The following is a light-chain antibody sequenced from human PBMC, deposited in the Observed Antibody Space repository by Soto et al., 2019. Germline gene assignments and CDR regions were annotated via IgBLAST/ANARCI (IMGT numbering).Light chain of an antibody. CDR2: DAS. CDR1: QSISSH. Sequence: EIVLTQSPATLSLSPGERATLSCRASQSISSHLAWYQQKPGQAPRLLIYDASNRAPGIPPRFSGSGSGTDFTLTISSLEPEDFAVYCCQQRSNWPLTFGGGTKVEIK. V-gene: IGKV3-11*01. J-gene: IGKJ4*01. CDR3: QQRSNWPLT.